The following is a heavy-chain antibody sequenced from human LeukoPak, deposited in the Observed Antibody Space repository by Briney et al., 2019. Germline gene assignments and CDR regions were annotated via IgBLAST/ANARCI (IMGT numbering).Heavy chain of an antibody. CDR2: MNPNSGNT. J-gene: IGHJ4*02. V-gene: IGHV1-8*01. CDR3: ARENSDYDLDDGY. CDR1: GYTFTSYD. Sequence: ASVKVSCKASGYTFTSYDINWVRQATGQGLEWMGWMNPNSGNTGYAQKFQGRVTITADKSTSTAYMELSSLRSEDTAVYYCARENSDYDLDDGYWGQGTLVTVSS. D-gene: IGHD5-12*01.